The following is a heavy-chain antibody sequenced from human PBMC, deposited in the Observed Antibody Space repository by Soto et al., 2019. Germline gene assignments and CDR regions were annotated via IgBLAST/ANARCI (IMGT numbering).Heavy chain of an antibody. V-gene: IGHV1-18*01. CDR1: GDSFTSYG. CDR3: ARDSSGYYGSGSYYNPLDY. D-gene: IGHD3-10*01. J-gene: IGHJ4*02. CDR2: ISAYNGNT. Sequence: GASVDVCCAACGDSFTSYGISCVRQAPGQGLEWMGWISAYNGNTNYAQKLQGRVTMTTDTSTSTAYMELRSLRSDDTAVYYCARDSSGYYGSGSYYNPLDYWGQGTLVTVSS.